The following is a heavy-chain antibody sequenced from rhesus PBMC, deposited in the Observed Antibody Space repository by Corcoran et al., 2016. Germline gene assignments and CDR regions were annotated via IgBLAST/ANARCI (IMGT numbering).Heavy chain of an antibody. V-gene: IGHV3S25*01. D-gene: IGHD5-24*01. Sequence: EVQLVESGGGLAKPGGSLRLSCAGSGFTFSNYWMNWVRQAPGKGLEWVSAINSGGGSPYYADSVKGRFTISRDNSKNTLSLQMNSLRAEDTAVYYCAKIFGRYSGYSYFDYWGQGVLVTVSS. J-gene: IGHJ4*01. CDR1: GFTFSNYW. CDR2: INSGGGSP. CDR3: AKIFGRYSGYSYFDY.